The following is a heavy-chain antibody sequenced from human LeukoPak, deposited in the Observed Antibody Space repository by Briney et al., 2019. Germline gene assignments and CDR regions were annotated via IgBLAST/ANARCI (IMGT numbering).Heavy chain of an antibody. D-gene: IGHD7-27*01. CDR2: INHSGST. CDR1: GGSISNYY. CDR3: ARGFRGDNFDY. J-gene: IGHJ4*02. Sequence: SETLSLTCTVSGGSISNYYWSWIRQPPGKGLEWIGEINHSGSTNYNPSLKSRVTISVDTSKNQFSLKLSSVTAADTAVYFCARGFRGDNFDYWGQGTLVTVSS. V-gene: IGHV4-34*01.